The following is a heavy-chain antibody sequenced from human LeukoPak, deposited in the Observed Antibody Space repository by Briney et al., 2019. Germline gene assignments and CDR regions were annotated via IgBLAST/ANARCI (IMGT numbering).Heavy chain of an antibody. CDR1: GFTFSSYA. Sequence: GGSLRLSCAASGFTFSSYAMHWVRQAPGKGLEWVAVISYDGSNKYYADSVKGRFTISRDNSKNTLYLQMNSLRAEDTAVYYCARDEVVPQGPRFDYWGQGTLVTVSS. D-gene: IGHD2-15*01. V-gene: IGHV3-30*04. CDR2: ISYDGSNK. J-gene: IGHJ4*02. CDR3: ARDEVVPQGPRFDY.